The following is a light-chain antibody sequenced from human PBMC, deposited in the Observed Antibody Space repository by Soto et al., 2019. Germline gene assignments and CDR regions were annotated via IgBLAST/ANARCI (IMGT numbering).Light chain of an antibody. CDR2: GNV. Sequence: QSVLTQPPSVSGAPGQTVTISCTGSNSNIGAGYDVQWYQQLPGTAPKLLIYGNVNRPSGVPDRFSGSRSGTSGSLAITGLQAEDEADYYCKSYDSSLSGGVFGTGTKLNVL. J-gene: IGLJ1*01. V-gene: IGLV1-40*01. CDR3: KSYDSSLSGGV. CDR1: NSNIGAGYD.